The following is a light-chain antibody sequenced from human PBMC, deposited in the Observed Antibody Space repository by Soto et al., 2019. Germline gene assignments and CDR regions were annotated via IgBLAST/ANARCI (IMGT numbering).Light chain of an antibody. CDR2: DAS. CDR1: QSVRST. Sequence: EIVLTQSQDTLSLPPGARATLSCRASQSVRSTLAWYQQQPGQAPKLLIYDASNRATGIPARFNGRGSGTDFTLTISSLEPKDFALYYCQQRSNWPGTFGQGTKVDIK. V-gene: IGKV3-11*01. CDR3: QQRSNWPGT. J-gene: IGKJ1*01.